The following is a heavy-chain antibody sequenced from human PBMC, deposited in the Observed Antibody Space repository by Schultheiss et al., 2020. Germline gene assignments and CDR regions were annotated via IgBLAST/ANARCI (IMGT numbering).Heavy chain of an antibody. J-gene: IGHJ5*02. CDR1: GGSFSGYY. V-gene: IGHV4-59*01. CDR2: IYYSGST. CDR3: ARDPLSNWFDP. Sequence: SATLSLTCAVYGGSFSGYYWSWIRQHPGKGLEWIGYIYYSGSTYYNPSLKSRVTISVDTSKNQFSLKLSSVTAADTAVYYCARDPLSNWFDPWGQGTLVTGSS.